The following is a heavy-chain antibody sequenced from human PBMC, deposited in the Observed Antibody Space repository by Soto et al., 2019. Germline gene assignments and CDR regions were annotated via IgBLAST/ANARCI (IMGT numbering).Heavy chain of an antibody. CDR3: ASSRGKVLWFGGGYYGMDV. CDR2: INHSGST. J-gene: IGHJ6*02. D-gene: IGHD3-10*01. Sequence: QVQLQQWGAGLLKPSETLSLTCAVYGGSFSGYYWSWIRQPPGKGLEWIGEINHSGSTNYNPSLNGRVTVSVDTSKNQFSRELSSVTAADTALYYCASSRGKVLWFGGGYYGMDVWGQGTTVTVSS. V-gene: IGHV4-34*01. CDR1: GGSFSGYY.